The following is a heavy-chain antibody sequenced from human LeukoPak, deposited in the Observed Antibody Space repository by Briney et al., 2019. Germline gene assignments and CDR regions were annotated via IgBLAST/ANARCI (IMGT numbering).Heavy chain of an antibody. Sequence: SETLSLTCTVSGGSISSSSYYWGWLRQPPGKGLEWIGSIYYSGSTYYNPSLKGRVTISVDTSKNQFSLKLSSVTAADTAVYYCARHQYCSSTSCREEVDYWGQGTLVTVSS. V-gene: IGHV4-39*01. CDR2: IYYSGST. CDR3: ARHQYCSSTSCREEVDY. J-gene: IGHJ4*02. D-gene: IGHD2-2*01. CDR1: GGSISSSSYY.